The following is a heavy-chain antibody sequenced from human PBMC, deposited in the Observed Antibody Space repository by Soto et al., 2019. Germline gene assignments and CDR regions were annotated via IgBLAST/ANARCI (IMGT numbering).Heavy chain of an antibody. D-gene: IGHD6-19*01. CDR3: ARVHVMVVAGSTFDY. Sequence: PSETLSLTCTVSGYSISSGSYLAGIRHAPGKGPEWIASIYHGGTTFYNPSLKSRITISVDTSNNQFSLKLTSVTAADTAVYYCARVHVMVVAGSTFDYWGHGTLVTVSS. J-gene: IGHJ4*01. CDR2: IYHGGTT. V-gene: IGHV4-38-2*02. CDR1: GYSISSGSY.